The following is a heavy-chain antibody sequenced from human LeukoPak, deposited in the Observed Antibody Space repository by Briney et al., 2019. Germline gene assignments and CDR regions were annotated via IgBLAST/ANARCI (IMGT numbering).Heavy chain of an antibody. CDR3: AKEGAKYDILTGYHFDY. CDR2: IRYDGSSK. CDR1: GFTFSTYG. Sequence: PGGSLRLSCVASGFTFSTYGMHWVRQAPGKGLEWVAFIRYDGSSKYYADSVKGRFTIFRDNSKNTLYVQMNSLRVEDTAVYYCAKEGAKYDILTGYHFDYWGQGTLVTVSS. D-gene: IGHD3-9*01. J-gene: IGHJ4*02. V-gene: IGHV3-30*02.